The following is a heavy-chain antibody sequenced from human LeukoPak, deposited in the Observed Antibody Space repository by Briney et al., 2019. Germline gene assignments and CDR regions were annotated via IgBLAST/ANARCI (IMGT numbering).Heavy chain of an antibody. Sequence: PGGSLRLSCVASGFTFSDQHMDWVRQAPGKGLEWGGRSRNKVNSYTTEYAASVKDRFTISRDDSTTSLYLEMNSLKTEDTAVYFCARVWGSSNWYFDLWGRGTLVTVSS. J-gene: IGHJ2*01. D-gene: IGHD2-2*01. CDR3: ARVWGSSNWYFDL. CDR1: GFTFSDQH. V-gene: IGHV3-72*01. CDR2: SRNKVNSYTT.